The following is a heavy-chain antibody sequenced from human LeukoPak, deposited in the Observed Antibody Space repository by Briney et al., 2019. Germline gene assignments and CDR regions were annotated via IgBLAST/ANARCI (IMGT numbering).Heavy chain of an antibody. Sequence: SETLPLTCAVSGGSISSGGYSWSWIRQPPGKGLEWIGYIYHSGSTYYNPSLKSRVTISVDRSKNQFSLKLSSVTAADTAVYYCARDHAWGAFDLWGRGTLVTVSS. V-gene: IGHV4-30-2*01. D-gene: IGHD3-16*01. CDR2: IYHSGST. J-gene: IGHJ2*01. CDR3: ARDHAWGAFDL. CDR1: GGSISSGGYS.